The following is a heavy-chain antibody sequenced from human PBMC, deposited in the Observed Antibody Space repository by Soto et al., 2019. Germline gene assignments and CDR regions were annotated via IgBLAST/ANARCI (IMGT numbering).Heavy chain of an antibody. CDR3: ASFSSSWYYFDY. V-gene: IGHV3-33*01. D-gene: IGHD6-13*01. CDR1: GFTFSSYG. Sequence: QVQLVESGGGVVQPGRSLRLSCAGSGFTFSSYGMHWVRQAPGKGLEWVAVIWYDGSNKYYADSVKGRFTISRDNSKNTLYLQMNSLRAEDTAVYYCASFSSSWYYFDYWGQGTLVTVSS. CDR2: IWYDGSNK. J-gene: IGHJ4*02.